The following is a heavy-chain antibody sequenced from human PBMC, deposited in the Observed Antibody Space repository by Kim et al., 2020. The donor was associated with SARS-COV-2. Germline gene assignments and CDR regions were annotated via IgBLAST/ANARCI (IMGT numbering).Heavy chain of an antibody. J-gene: IGHJ6*02. CDR2: ITTDGSNS. Sequence: GGSLRLSCAASGFTFSSYSMYWVRQAPGKGLVWVSRITTDGSNSHYADSVKGRFTISRDNAKNTLHLQMNSLGAEDTAIYYCARRGMSVGGYGFTATVS. V-gene: IGHV3-74*01. CDR3: ARRGMSV. CDR1: GFTFSSYS.